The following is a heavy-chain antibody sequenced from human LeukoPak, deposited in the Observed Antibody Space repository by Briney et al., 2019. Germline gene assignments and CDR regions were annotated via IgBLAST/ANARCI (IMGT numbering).Heavy chain of an antibody. Sequence: ASVTDSFMASLYTFINYSISWVRQAPGQRVEWMGWIFHYNDNTIYDHTDSAQKLQGRVRMTADTPTNTFYMELRSLKTEATAVYYGARGKRLNFGWLYPKVLDYGGQGTPVTVSS. D-gene: IGHD3-9*01. CDR2: IFHYNDNT. J-gene: IGHJ4*02. V-gene: IGHV1-18*01. CDR1: LYTFINYS. CDR3: ARGKRLNFGWLYPKVLDY.